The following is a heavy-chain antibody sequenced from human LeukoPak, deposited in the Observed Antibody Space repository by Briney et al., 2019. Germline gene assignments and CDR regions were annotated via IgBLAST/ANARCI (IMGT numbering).Heavy chain of an antibody. CDR3: ARLRSGGWFYFDS. J-gene: IGHJ4*02. CDR1: GASLTNPTYY. D-gene: IGHD6-19*01. Sequence: SETLSLTCTVSGASLTNPTYYQWSWIRQPPGKGLELIGSLYSTESPKFNPSLASRVTMSLDTSKSQFFLKLSSVTAEDSAMYYCARLRSGGWFYFDSWGQGTLVTVSS. CDR2: LYSTESP. V-gene: IGHV4-61*01.